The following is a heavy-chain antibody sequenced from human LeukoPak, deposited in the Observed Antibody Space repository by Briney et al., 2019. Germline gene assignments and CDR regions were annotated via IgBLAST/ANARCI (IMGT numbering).Heavy chain of an antibody. CDR3: ARSGTVTTWNY. V-gene: IGHV4-31*03. CDR1: GGSISSGGYY. D-gene: IGHD4-17*01. Sequence: SQTLSLTCTVSGGSISSGGYYWSWIRQHPGKGLGWIGCIYYSGSTYYNPSLTSRVTISVDTSKNQFSLKLSSVTAADTAVYYCARSGTVTTWNYWGQGTLVTVSS. J-gene: IGHJ4*02. CDR2: IYYSGST.